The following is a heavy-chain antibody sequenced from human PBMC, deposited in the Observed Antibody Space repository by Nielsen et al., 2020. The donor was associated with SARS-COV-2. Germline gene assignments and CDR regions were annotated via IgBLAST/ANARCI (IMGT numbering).Heavy chain of an antibody. D-gene: IGHD3-3*01. Sequence: ASVKVSCKASGYTFSDYGINWVRRAPGQGLEWMGWINTNTGNPTYAQGFTGRFVFSLDTSVSTAYLQISSLKAEDTAVYYCARPEWLSGYWYMDVWGKGTTVTVSS. CDR2: INTNTGNP. V-gene: IGHV7-4-1*02. CDR1: GYTFSDYG. CDR3: ARPEWLSGYWYMDV. J-gene: IGHJ6*03.